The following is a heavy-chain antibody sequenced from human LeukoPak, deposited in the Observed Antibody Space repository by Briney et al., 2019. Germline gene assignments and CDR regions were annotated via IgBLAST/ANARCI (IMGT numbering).Heavy chain of an antibody. V-gene: IGHV3-30*18. Sequence: GGSLRLSCAASGFTFSRFGMHWVRQAPGKGLEWVAVISYDGSNKYYADSVKGRFTISRDNSKNTLYLQMNSLRAEDTAVYYCAKDNRWFGESWGQGTLVTVSS. CDR1: GFTFSRFG. J-gene: IGHJ4*02. D-gene: IGHD3-10*01. CDR2: ISYDGSNK. CDR3: AKDNRWFGES.